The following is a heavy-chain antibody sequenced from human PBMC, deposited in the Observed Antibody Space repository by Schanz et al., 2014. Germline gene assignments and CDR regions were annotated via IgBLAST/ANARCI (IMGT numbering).Heavy chain of an antibody. CDR1: GYTFTSYY. D-gene: IGHD3-22*01. J-gene: IGHJ4*02. CDR2: INPSGGST. CDR3: ARGGFCDSNSLDS. V-gene: IGHV1-46*03. Sequence: QVQLVQSGAEVKKPGASVKVSCKASGYTFTSYYMHWVRQAPGQGLEWMGIINPSGGSTSYAQKCQGRVTMTRDTSTSTVYMELSSVRSEDKAVDYCARGGFCDSNSLDSWGQGTLVTGSS.